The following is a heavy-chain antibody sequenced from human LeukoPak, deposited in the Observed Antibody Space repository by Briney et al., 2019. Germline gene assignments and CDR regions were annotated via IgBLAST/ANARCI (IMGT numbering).Heavy chain of an antibody. V-gene: IGHV1-2*06. CDR2: INCNSGDT. CDR3: ARSGGWSWVDH. CDR1: GYTLTHHY. J-gene: IGHJ4*02. D-gene: IGHD2-15*01. Sequence: ASVTVSFMASGYTLTHHYIHWVRQAPGQGVEWMGRINCNSGDTNYEQKFKGRVTMTRDTSITTAYMELSGLRSDDTAVFFCARSGGWSWVDHWGQGALVTVSS.